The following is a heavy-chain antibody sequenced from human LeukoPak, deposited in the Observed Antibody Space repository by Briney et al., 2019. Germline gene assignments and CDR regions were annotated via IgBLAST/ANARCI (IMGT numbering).Heavy chain of an antibody. CDR3: ARGKGDYRPFFDY. D-gene: IGHD4-17*01. CDR1: GGSVTSYY. J-gene: IGHJ4*02. CDR2: IYYSGNT. Sequence: SETLSLTCTISGGSVTSYYWSWVRQPPGKGLDWIGYIYYSGNTNYNPSLKSRVTISVDTSKNRFSLKLSSVTAADTAVYYCARGKGDYRPFFDYWGQGTLVTVSS. V-gene: IGHV4-59*08.